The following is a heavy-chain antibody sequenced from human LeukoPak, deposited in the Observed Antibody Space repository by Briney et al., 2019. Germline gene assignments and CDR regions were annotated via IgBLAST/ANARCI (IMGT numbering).Heavy chain of an antibody. CDR3: AGGLAAAGGGYYFDY. D-gene: IGHD6-13*01. J-gene: IGHJ4*02. Sequence: PSETLSLTCAVYGGSFSGYYWSWIRQPPGKGLEWIGEINHSGSTNYNPSLKSRVTISVDTSKNQFSLKLSSVTAADTAVYYCAGGLAAAGGGYYFDYWGQGTLVTVSS. CDR2: INHSGST. CDR1: GGSFSGYY. V-gene: IGHV4-34*01.